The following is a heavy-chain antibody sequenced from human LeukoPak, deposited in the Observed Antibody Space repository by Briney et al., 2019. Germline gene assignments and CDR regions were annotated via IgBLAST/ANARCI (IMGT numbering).Heavy chain of an antibody. CDR2: IYHSGST. V-gene: IGHV4-30-2*01. CDR3: ARGRRPNCSSTSCYYADL. D-gene: IGHD2-2*01. Sequence: SETLSLTCAVSGGSISSGGYSWSWIRQPPGKGLGWIGYIYHSGSTYYNPSLKSRVTISVDTSKNQFSLKLSSVTAADTAVYYCARGRRPNCSSTSCYYADLWGRGTLVTVSS. CDR1: GGSISSGGYS. J-gene: IGHJ2*01.